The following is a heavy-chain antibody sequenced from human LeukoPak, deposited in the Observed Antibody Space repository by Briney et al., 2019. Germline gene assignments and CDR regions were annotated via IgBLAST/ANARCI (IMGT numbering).Heavy chain of an antibody. D-gene: IGHD3-10*01. CDR3: ARDRTTMVRDYYYYMDV. CDR1: GFTFSSYG. Sequence: GGSLRLSCAASGFTFSSYGMHWVRQAPGKGLEWVSSISSSSSYIYYADSVKGRFTISRDNAKNSLYLQMNSLRAEDTAVYYCARDRTTMVRDYYYYMDVWGKGTTVTVSS. V-gene: IGHV3-21*01. J-gene: IGHJ6*03. CDR2: ISSSSSYI.